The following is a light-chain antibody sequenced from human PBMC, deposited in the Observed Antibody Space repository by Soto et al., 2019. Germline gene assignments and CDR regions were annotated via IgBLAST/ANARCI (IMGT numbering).Light chain of an antibody. CDR2: AAS. CDR3: QKYNSARHT. J-gene: IGKJ2*01. CDR1: QGISNY. V-gene: IGKV1-27*01. Sequence: DIQMTQSPSSLSASVGDRVTITCRASQGISNYLAWYQQKPGKVPKLLIYAASTLQSGVPSRFSGSGSGTDFSPTIRNMQPEDAITYQRQKYNSARHTFGQGTKLEIK.